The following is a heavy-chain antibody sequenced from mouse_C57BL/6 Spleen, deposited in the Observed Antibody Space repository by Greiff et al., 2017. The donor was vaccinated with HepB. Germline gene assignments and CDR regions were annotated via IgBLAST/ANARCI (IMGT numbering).Heavy chain of an antibody. CDR1: GFNIKDYY. Sequence: VQLQQSGAELVRPGASVKLSCTASGFNIKDYYMHWVKQRPEQGLEWIGRIDPEDGDTEYAPKFQGKATMTADTSSNTAYLQLSSLTSEDTAVYYCTTKYYGYYYAMDYWGQGTSVTVSS. V-gene: IGHV14-1*01. CDR2: IDPEDGDT. D-gene: IGHD1-1*01. J-gene: IGHJ4*01. CDR3: TTKYYGYYYAMDY.